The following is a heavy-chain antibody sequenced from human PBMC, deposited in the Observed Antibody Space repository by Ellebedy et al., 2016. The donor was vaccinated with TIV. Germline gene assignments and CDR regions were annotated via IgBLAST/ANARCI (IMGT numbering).Heavy chain of an antibody. CDR2: ISAYNGNT. J-gene: IGHJ3*02. D-gene: IGHD3-22*01. CDR3: ARGTITMIVPDAFDI. Sequence: ASVKVSXKASRGTFSSYAISWVRQAPGQGLEWMGWISAYNGNTNYAQKLQGRVTMTTDTSTSTAYMELRSLRSDDTAVYYCARGTITMIVPDAFDIWGQGTMVTVSS. CDR1: RGTFSSYA. V-gene: IGHV1-18*01.